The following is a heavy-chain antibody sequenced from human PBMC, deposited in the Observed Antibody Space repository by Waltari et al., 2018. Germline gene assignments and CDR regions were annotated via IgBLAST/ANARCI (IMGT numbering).Heavy chain of an antibody. J-gene: IGHJ4*02. D-gene: IGHD5-18*01. CDR1: GFRFSDYW. CDR3: ARKGGRGYTYGPVYYDS. Sequence: EVQLVEAGGDIVQPGGSLRLSCAASGFRFSDYWMHWVRQVPGKGLVWVSRINSDGSSISYADSVKGRFTISRDNSKNMLYLQLNSLRAEDTAVYYCARKGGRGYTYGPVYYDSWGQGTLVTVSS. CDR2: INSDGSSI. V-gene: IGHV3-74*01.